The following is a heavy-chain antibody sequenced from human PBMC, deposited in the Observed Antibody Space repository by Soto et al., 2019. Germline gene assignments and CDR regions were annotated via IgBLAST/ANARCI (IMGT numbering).Heavy chain of an antibody. Sequence: SGTLSLTCTVSGGSVSSGSYYWSWIRQPPGKGLEWIGYIYYSGSTNYNPSLTSRVTISVDTSKNQYSLKLSSVTASETAVYYFARGPVMDCSGGGCDSSGFDPWCQETLVTVSA. V-gene: IGHV4-61*01. CDR1: GGSVSSGSYY. J-gene: IGHJ5*02. D-gene: IGHD2-15*01. CDR2: IYYSGST. CDR3: ARGPVMDCSGGGCDSSGFDP.